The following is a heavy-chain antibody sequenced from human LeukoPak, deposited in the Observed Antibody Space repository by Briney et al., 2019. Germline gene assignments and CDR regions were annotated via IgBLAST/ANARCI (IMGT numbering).Heavy chain of an antibody. V-gene: IGHV3-7*01. J-gene: IGHJ3*02. CDR2: IGQDGSQI. CDR3: VRGKLGGDDTFDI. D-gene: IGHD7-27*01. CDR1: GFTFSVYW. Sequence: GGSLRLSCAASGFTFSVYWMGWVRQAPGKGLDWVANIGQDGSQIYYVVSVKGRFTISRDNAKNSLYLQMNSLRVDDTAVFYCVRGKLGGDDTFDIWGQGTMVTVSS.